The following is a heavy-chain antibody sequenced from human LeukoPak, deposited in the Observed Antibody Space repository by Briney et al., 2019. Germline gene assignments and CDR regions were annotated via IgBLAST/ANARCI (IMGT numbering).Heavy chain of an antibody. CDR1: GGSISSSSYY. Sequence: PSETLSLTCTVAGGSISSSSYYWGWIRQPPGKGLEWIGSIYYSGSTYYNPSLKSRVTISVDTSNNQFSLKLSSVTAADTAVYYCARHWDIVATIYAFDIWGQGTMVTVSS. J-gene: IGHJ3*02. V-gene: IGHV4-39*01. CDR2: IYYSGST. D-gene: IGHD5-12*01. CDR3: ARHWDIVATIYAFDI.